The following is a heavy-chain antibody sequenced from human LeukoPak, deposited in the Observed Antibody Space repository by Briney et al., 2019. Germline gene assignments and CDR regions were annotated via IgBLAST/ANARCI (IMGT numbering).Heavy chain of an antibody. J-gene: IGHJ3*02. CDR1: GFTVSSNY. D-gene: IGHD4-17*01. Sequence: PGGSLRLSCAASGFTVSSNYMSWVRQAPGKGLEWVSVIYSGGSTYYADSVKGRFTISRDNSKNTLYLQMNSLRAEDTAVYYCARDSVSVTQDAFDIWGQGTMVTVSS. V-gene: IGHV3-53*01. CDR2: IYSGGST. CDR3: ARDSVSVTQDAFDI.